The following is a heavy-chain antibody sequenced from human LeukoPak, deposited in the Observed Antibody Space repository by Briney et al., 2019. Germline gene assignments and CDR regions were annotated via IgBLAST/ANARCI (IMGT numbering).Heavy chain of an antibody. V-gene: IGHV4-4*07. CDR1: GGSISSYY. J-gene: IGHJ5*02. D-gene: IGHD5-18*01. Sequence: PSETLSLTCTVSGGSISSYYWSWIRQPAGKGLEWIGRIYTSGSTNYNPSLKSRVTISVDTSKNQFSLKLSSVTAADTAVYYCARGRRSYGYDWFDPWGQGTLVTVSS. CDR2: IYTSGST. CDR3: ARGRRSYGYDWFDP.